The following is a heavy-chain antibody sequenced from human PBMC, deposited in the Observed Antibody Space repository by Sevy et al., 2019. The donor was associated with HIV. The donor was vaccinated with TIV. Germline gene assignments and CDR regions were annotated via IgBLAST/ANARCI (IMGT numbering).Heavy chain of an antibody. CDR3: ARDRGIESYDYGSGSYPEIDY. CDR2: ISAYNGNT. Sequence: ASVKVSCKASGYTFTSYGISWVRQAPGQGLEWMGWISAYNGNTNYAQKLQGRVTMTTDTSTSTAYMELRSLRSDDTAVYYCARDRGIESYDYGSGSYPEIDYWGQGTLVTVSS. J-gene: IGHJ4*02. D-gene: IGHD3-10*01. V-gene: IGHV1-18*01. CDR1: GYTFTSYG.